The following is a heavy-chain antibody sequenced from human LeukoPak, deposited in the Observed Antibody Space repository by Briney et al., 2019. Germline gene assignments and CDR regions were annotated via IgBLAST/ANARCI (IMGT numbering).Heavy chain of an antibody. CDR3: VHGYSFGPYGMDV. CDR1: GFPFSSYA. D-gene: IGHD2-15*01. V-gene: IGHV3-64D*09. CDR2: ISDSGGST. J-gene: IGHJ6*02. Sequence: PGGSLRLPCSASGFPFSSYAMHWVRQAPGKGLEYVSAISDSGGSTYYADSVKGRFTISRDNSKNTLYLQMSSLRAEDTAVYFCVHGYSFGPYGMDVWGQGTTVTVSS.